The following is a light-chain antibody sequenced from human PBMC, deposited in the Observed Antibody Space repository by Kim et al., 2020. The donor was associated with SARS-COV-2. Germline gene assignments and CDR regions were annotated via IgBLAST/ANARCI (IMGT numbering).Light chain of an antibody. CDR3: QQSYGIPLT. Sequence: DIQMTQSPPSLSASVGDRVTITCRASQSISNYLNWYQQKPGKAPKLLIYAASSLQSGVPSRFSGSGSGTDFTLTISSLLPEDFATYYCQQSYGIPLTFGGGTKVDIK. V-gene: IGKV1-39*01. CDR2: AAS. J-gene: IGKJ4*01. CDR1: QSISNY.